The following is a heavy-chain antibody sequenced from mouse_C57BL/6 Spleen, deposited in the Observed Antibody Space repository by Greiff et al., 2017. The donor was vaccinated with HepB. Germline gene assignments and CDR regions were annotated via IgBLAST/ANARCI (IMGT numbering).Heavy chain of an antibody. Sequence: EVKLMESGGGLVKPGGSLKLSCAASGFTFSSYAMSWVRQTPEKRLEWVATISDGGSYTYYPDNVKGRFTISRDNAKNNLYLQMSHLKSEDTAMYYCARDPLAYYYGSSWFAYWGQGTLVTVSA. CDR2: ISDGGSYT. CDR1: GFTFSSYA. V-gene: IGHV5-4*01. D-gene: IGHD1-1*01. J-gene: IGHJ3*01. CDR3: ARDPLAYYYGSSWFAY.